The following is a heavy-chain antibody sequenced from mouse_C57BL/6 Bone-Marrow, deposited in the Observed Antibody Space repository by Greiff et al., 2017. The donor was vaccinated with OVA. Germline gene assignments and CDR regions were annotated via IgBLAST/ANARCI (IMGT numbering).Heavy chain of an antibody. CDR1: GYTFTSYW. Sequence: VKLQQPGAELVKPGASVKLSCKASGYTFTSYWMQWVKQRPGQGLEWIGEIDPSDSYTNYNQKFKGKATLTVDTSSSTAYMQLSSLTSEDSAVYYCARYYGRFDYWGQGTTLTVSS. J-gene: IGHJ2*01. V-gene: IGHV1-50*01. CDR2: IDPSDSYT. CDR3: ARYYGRFDY. D-gene: IGHD1-1*01.